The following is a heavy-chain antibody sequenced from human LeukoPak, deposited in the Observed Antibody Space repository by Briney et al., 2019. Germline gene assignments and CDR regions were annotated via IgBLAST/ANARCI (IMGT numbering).Heavy chain of an antibody. CDR2: ISGSGGST. D-gene: IGHD3-22*01. V-gene: IGHV3-23*01. CDR3: AKDGGDDSSGYYSDY. Sequence: SGGSLRLSCAASGFTFSNCAMSWVRQAPGKGLEWVSAISGSGGSTYYADSVKGRFTISRDNSKNTLYLQMNSLRAEDTAVYYCAKDGGDDSSGYYSDYWGQGTLVTVSS. J-gene: IGHJ4*02. CDR1: GFTFSNCA.